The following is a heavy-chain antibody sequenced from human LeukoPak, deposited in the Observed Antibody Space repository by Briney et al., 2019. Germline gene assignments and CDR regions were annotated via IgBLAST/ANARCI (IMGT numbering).Heavy chain of an antibody. CDR3: ARVWDDIGRNAFDI. CDR1: GGSISSYY. V-gene: IGHV4-59*01. J-gene: IGHJ3*02. Sequence: PSETLSLTCTVSGGSISSYYWSWIRQPPGKGLEWIGYIYYSGSTNYNPSLKSRVTISVDTSKNQFSLKLSSVTAEDTAVYYCARVWDDIGRNAFDIWGQGTMVTVSS. D-gene: IGHD1-26*01. CDR2: IYYSGST.